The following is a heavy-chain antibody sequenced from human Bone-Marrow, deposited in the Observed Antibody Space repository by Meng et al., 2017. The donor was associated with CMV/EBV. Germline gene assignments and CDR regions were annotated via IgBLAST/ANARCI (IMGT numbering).Heavy chain of an antibody. Sequence: SETLSLTCTVSGGSISSYYWCWIRQPPGKGLEWIGEINHSGSTNYNPSLKSRVTISVDTSKNQFSLKLSSVTAADTAVYYCARWALGIGDYWGQGTLVTVSS. CDR2: INHSGST. CDR3: ARWALGIGDY. D-gene: IGHD7-27*01. V-gene: IGHV4-34*01. CDR1: GGSISSYY. J-gene: IGHJ4*02.